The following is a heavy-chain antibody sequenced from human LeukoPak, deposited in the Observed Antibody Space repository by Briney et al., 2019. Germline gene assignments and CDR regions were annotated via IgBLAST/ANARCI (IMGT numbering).Heavy chain of an antibody. D-gene: IGHD2-15*01. J-gene: IGHJ4*02. CDR2: IFYSGST. CDR3: ARIPCTGGSCYYFDS. CDR1: GDPIGSSTYY. V-gene: IGHV4-39*01. Sequence: SETLSLTCTVSGDPIGSSTYYWGWIRQPPGKGPEWIGSIFYSGSTFYKPSLESRLTMSVKMSKNQFSLRLSSVTAADTAVYYCARIPCTGGSCYYFDSWGQGILVIVSS.